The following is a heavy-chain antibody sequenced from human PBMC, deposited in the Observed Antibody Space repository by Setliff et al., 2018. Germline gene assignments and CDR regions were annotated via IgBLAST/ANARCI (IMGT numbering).Heavy chain of an antibody. CDR1: GYSFTSYW. J-gene: IGHJ6*02. CDR3: ARCDYGDYFAWDSYGRDG. Sequence: GESLKISCKGSGYSFTSYWIAWVRQMPGKGLEWLGIIYPGDSDTRYSPSFQGQVTICAHRSTRSAYRQWSRLKASDTAFYYCARCDYGDYFAWDSYGRDGWGQGTTVTVAS. CDR2: IYPGDSDT. V-gene: IGHV5-51*01. D-gene: IGHD4-17*01.